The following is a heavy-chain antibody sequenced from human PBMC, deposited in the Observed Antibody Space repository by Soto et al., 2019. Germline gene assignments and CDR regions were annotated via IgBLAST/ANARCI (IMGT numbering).Heavy chain of an antibody. D-gene: IGHD3-16*02. CDR3: AGSTSYRLDY. V-gene: IGHV4-4*02. J-gene: IGHJ4*02. CDR2: VNHDGRT. CDR1: SRSISSNW. Sequence: QVQLQESGPGLVKPSGTLSLTCVVSSRSISSNWWSWVRQPPGKGLEWIGEVNHDGRTNTNPSLESRVTMSVDKSRNQFSPNLNSVTAADTAVYYCAGSTSYRLDYWGQGTLVTVSS.